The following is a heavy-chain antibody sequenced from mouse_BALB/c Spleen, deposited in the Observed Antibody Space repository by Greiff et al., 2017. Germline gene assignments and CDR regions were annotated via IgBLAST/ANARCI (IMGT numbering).Heavy chain of an antibody. CDR3: ARGGLGLDY. CDR2: IYPGDGDS. CDR1: GYAFSSYW. D-gene: IGHD4-1*01. V-gene: IGHV1-80*01. Sequence: VKLLESGAELVRPGSSVKISCKASGYAFSSYWMNWVKQRPGQGLEWIGQIYPGDGDSNSNGKFKGKATLTADKSSSPAYMQLSSLTSEDSAVYFCARGGLGLDYWGQGTTLTVSS. J-gene: IGHJ2*01.